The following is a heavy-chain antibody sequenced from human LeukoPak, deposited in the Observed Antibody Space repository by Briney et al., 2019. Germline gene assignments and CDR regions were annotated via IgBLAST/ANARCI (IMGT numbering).Heavy chain of an antibody. CDR3: ASSCSSTSCYFTHY. Sequence: GGSLKLSCAASGFTFSSYAMSWVRQAPGKGLEWVSAISGSGGSTYYADSVKGRFTISRDNSKNTLYLQMNSLRAEDTAVYYCASSCSSTSCYFTHYWGQGTLVTVSS. CDR2: ISGSGGST. J-gene: IGHJ4*02. D-gene: IGHD2-2*01. V-gene: IGHV3-23*01. CDR1: GFTFSSYA.